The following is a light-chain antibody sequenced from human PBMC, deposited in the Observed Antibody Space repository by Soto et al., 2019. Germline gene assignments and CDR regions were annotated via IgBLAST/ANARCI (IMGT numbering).Light chain of an antibody. V-gene: IGKV3-15*01. CDR3: QQYNNWLALT. CDR1: QSVSSN. Sequence: EIVMTQSPATLSASPGERATLSCRASQSVSSNLAWYQQKPGQAPRLLIYGASTRATGIPARFSGSGSGTEFTLTISSLHSEDFAVYYCQQYNNWLALTFGGGTKVEIK. CDR2: GAS. J-gene: IGKJ4*01.